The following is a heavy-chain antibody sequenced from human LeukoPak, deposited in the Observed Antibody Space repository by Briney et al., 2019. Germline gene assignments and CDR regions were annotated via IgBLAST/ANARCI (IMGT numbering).Heavy chain of an antibody. D-gene: IGHD3-22*01. CDR1: GFTVSSNY. J-gene: IGHJ4*02. CDR3: ARATYYYDSSGYYYDY. Sequence: GGSLRLSCEASGFTVSSNYMRWVRQAPGKGLEWVSVIYSGGSTYYADSVKGRFTISRDNAKNTLYLQMNSLRAEDTAMYYCARATYYYDSSGYYYDYWGQGTLVTVSS. V-gene: IGHV3-53*01. CDR2: IYSGGST.